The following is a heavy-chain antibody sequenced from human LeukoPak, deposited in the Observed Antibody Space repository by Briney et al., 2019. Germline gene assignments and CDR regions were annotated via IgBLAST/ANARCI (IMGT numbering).Heavy chain of an antibody. V-gene: IGHV5-51*01. D-gene: IGHD3-10*01. J-gene: IGHJ4*02. CDR3: ARGDGSYYFDY. CDR1: GYSFTSYW. CDR2: IYPADSDT. Sequence: GESLKISCQGSGYSFTSYWIGWVRQMPGRGLAWMGIIYPADSDTRYSPSLQGQVTISADKSINTAYLQWSSLKASDTAIYYCARGDGSYYFDYWGQGTLVTVSS.